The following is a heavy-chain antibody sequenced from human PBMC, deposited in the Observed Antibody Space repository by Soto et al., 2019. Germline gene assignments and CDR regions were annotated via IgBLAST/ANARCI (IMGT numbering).Heavy chain of an antibody. V-gene: IGHV4-39*01. CDR1: GGSISSSSFH. D-gene: IGHD6-13*01. CDR2: IYYSAST. Sequence: SETLSLTCTVSGGSISSSSFHWGWIRQPPGKGLEWIGSIYYSASTYYSPSLKSRVTISVDTSKNQFSLKLSSVTAADTAVYYCARRERAAGTDWWFDPWGQGSLVTVSS. CDR3: ARRERAAGTDWWFDP. J-gene: IGHJ5*02.